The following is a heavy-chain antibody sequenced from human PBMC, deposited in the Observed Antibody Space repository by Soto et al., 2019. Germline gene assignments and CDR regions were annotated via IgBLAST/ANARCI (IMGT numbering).Heavy chain of an antibody. CDR1: GFTFSDYY. Sequence: GGSLRLSCAASGFTFSDYYMTWIRQAPGKGLEWVSYISSSGNSIYYADSVRGRFTVSRDNAKNSLFLQMNSLRAEDTAVYHCARRAAAGRSFDDWGLGTLVTVSS. V-gene: IGHV3-11*01. D-gene: IGHD6-13*01. CDR2: ISSSGNSI. CDR3: ARRAAAGRSFDD. J-gene: IGHJ4*02.